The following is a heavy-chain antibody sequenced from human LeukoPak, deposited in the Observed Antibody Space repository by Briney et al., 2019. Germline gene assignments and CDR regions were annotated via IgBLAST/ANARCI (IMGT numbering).Heavy chain of an antibody. CDR1: GFTFSSYA. D-gene: IGHD3-22*01. CDR3: AKDSPFGYYDSSGYFDY. V-gene: IGHV3-23*01. CDR2: ISGSGGST. Sequence: GGSLRLSCAASGFTFSSYAMSWVRQAPGKGLEWVSAISGSGGSTYYADSVKGRFTISRDNSKNTLYLQMNSLRAEDTAVYYCAKDSPFGYYDSSGYFDYWGQGTLVTVSS. J-gene: IGHJ4*02.